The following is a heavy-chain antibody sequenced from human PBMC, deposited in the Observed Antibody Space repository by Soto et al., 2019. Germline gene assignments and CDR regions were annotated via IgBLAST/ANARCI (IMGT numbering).Heavy chain of an antibody. Sequence: PGGSLRLSCAASGFTFSSYAMSWVRQAPGKGLEWVSAISGSGGSTYYADSVKGRFTISRDNSKNTLYLQMNSLRAEDTAVYYCAKGRGREWELLGYFDYWGQGTLVTVSS. V-gene: IGHV3-23*01. CDR1: GFTFSSYA. CDR2: ISGSGGST. D-gene: IGHD1-26*01. CDR3: AKGRGREWELLGYFDY. J-gene: IGHJ4*02.